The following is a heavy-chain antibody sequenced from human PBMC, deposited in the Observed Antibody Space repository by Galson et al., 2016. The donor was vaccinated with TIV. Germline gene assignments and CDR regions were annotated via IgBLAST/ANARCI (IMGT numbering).Heavy chain of an antibody. J-gene: IGHJ4*02. CDR1: GDTFRSYS. CDR2: IIPIIGLT. Sequence: SVKVSCKASGDTFRSYSVTWVRQAPGQGLEWMGSIIPIIGLTNYAPKLQGRITILADESTTTAYMELNSLRSEDTAVYYCATDVAHAFEFWGQGTLVTVSS. V-gene: IGHV1-69*04. CDR3: ATDVAHAFEF.